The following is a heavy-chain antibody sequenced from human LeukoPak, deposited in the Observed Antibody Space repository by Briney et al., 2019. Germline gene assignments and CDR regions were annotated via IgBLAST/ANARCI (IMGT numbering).Heavy chain of an antibody. CDR2: ISGYNGNT. J-gene: IGHJ4*02. D-gene: IGHD2-15*01. V-gene: IGHV1-18*01. Sequence: ASVKVSCKASGYTFTSYVISWVRQAPGQGLEWMGWISGYNGNTNYAHKLQGRVTMTTDTSTSTASMELRSLRSDDTALYYCARDTGSEVVGATLNYWGQGTLVTVS. CDR1: GYTFTSYV. CDR3: ARDTGSEVVGATLNY.